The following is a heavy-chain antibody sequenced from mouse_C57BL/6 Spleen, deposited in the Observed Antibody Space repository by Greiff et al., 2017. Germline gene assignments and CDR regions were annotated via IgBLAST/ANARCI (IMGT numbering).Heavy chain of an antibody. CDR1: GYTFTSYW. Sequence: VKLVESGTELVKPGASVKLSCKASGYTFTSYWMHWVKQRPGQGLEWIGNINPSNGGTNSNEKFKSKATLTVAKSSSTAYMQLSSLTSADSAVYYCVLLEDYGAMDYWGQGTSVTVSS. D-gene: IGHD2-4*01. CDR3: VLLEDYGAMDY. J-gene: IGHJ4*01. V-gene: IGHV1-53*01. CDR2: INPSNGGT.